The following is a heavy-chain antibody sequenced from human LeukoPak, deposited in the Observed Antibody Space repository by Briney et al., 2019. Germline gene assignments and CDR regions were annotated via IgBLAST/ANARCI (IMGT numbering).Heavy chain of an antibody. V-gene: IGHV3-20*04. CDR2: INWNGGST. J-gene: IGHJ3*02. CDR3: AREGIRRDNDAFDI. CDR1: GFTVSSNY. D-gene: IGHD6-13*01. Sequence: GGSLRLSCAASGFTVSSNYMSWVRQAPGKGLEWVSGINWNGGSTGYADSVKGRFTISRDNAKNSLYLQMNSLRAEDTALYYCAREGIRRDNDAFDIWGQGTMVTVSS.